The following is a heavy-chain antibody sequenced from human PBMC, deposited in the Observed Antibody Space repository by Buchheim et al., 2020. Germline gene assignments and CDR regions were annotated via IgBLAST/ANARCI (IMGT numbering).Heavy chain of an antibody. J-gene: IGHJ6*02. CDR3: ARDVTALLTFSYYGMDV. D-gene: IGHD2/OR15-2a*01. CDR2: ISGSGSST. V-gene: IGHV3-11*01. Sequence: QVQLVESGGGLVKPGGSLRLSCAASGFTFSDYYMSWIRQVPGKGLEWVSYISGSGSSTYYTDSVKGRFTISRDNARNSLYLQMNSLRAEDTAEYYCARDVTALLTFSYYGMDVWGQGT. CDR1: GFTFSDYY.